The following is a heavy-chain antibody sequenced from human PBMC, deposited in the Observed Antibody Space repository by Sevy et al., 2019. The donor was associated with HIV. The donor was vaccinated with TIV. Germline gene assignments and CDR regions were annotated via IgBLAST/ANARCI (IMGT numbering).Heavy chain of an antibody. D-gene: IGHD4-4*01. CDR1: GGSISSGGYY. CDR2: IYYSGST. CDR3: ARVGAVTALDLDY. Sequence: SETLSLTCTVSGGSISSGGYYWSWIRQHPGKGLEWIGYIYYSGSTYYNPSLKSRVTISVDTSKNQFSLKLSSVTAADTAVDYCARVGAVTALDLDYWGQGTLVTVSS. V-gene: IGHV4-31*03. J-gene: IGHJ4*02.